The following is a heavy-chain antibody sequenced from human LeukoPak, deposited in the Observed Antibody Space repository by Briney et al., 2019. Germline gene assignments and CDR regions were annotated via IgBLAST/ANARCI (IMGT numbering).Heavy chain of an antibody. V-gene: IGHV3-21*01. Sequence: PGGSLRLSCAASGFTFSSYSMNWVRQAPGKGLEWVSSISSSSSYIYYADSVKGRFTISRDNAKNSLYLQMNSLRAEDTAVYYCAREGYCSSTSCYFGYYYYMDVWGKGTTVTVSS. CDR1: GFTFSSYS. D-gene: IGHD2-2*01. CDR2: ISSSSSYI. J-gene: IGHJ6*03. CDR3: AREGYCSSTSCYFGYYYYMDV.